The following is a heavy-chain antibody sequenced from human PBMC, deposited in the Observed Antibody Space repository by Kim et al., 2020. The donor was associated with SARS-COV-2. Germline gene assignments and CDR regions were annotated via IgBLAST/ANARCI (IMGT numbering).Heavy chain of an antibody. V-gene: IGHV4-34*01. CDR2: INHSGST. D-gene: IGHD4-17*01. J-gene: IGHJ4*02. CDR1: GGSFSGYY. CDR3: ARVQLRVTHNGYFDY. Sequence: SETLSLTCAVYGGSFSGYYWSWIRQPPGKGLEWIGEINHSGSTNYNPSLKSRVTISVDTSKNQFSLKLSSVTAADTAVYYCARVQLRVTHNGYFDYWGQGTLVTVSS.